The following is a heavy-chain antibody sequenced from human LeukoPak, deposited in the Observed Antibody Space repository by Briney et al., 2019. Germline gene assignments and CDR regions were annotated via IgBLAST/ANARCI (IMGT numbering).Heavy chain of an antibody. J-gene: IGHJ5*02. CDR1: GFSLSNARMG. Sequence: ESGPVLVKPTETLTLTCTVSGFSLSNARMGVSWIRQPPGKALEWLAHIFSNDEKSYSTSLKSRLTISKDTSKSQVVLTMTNMDPVDTATYYCAPIGLNEYYYDSSGYPSKAWFDPWGQGTLVTVSS. D-gene: IGHD3-22*01. V-gene: IGHV2-26*01. CDR2: IFSNDEK. CDR3: APIGLNEYYYDSSGYPSKAWFDP.